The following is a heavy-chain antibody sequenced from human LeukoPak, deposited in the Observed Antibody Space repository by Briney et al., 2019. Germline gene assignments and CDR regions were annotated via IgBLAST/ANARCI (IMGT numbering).Heavy chain of an antibody. CDR3: ASGPGPEAVSSRFDY. V-gene: IGHV4-34*01. CDR1: GGSFSGYY. J-gene: IGHJ4*02. Sequence: PSETLSLTCAVYGGSFSGYYWSWIRQPPGKGLEWIGEINHSGSTNYNPSLKSRVTISVDTSKNQFSLKLSSVTAADTAVYYCASGPGPEAVSSRFDYWGQGTLVTVSS. CDR2: INHSGST. D-gene: IGHD2-2*01.